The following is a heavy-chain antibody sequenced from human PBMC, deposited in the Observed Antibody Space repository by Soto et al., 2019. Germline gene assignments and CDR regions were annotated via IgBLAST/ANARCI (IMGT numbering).Heavy chain of an antibody. J-gene: IGHJ4*02. CDR1: GFTFTTYA. D-gene: IGHD5-12*01. CDR3: AQGESGYARTSYFEY. Sequence: HPGGSLRLSCAASGFTFTTYAMSWVRQAPGKGLEWVSAVSGSGGSTYYADSVKGRFTISRDNSKNTLYLQMNSLRAEDTAVYYCAQGESGYARTSYFEYWGQGTLVTVSS. V-gene: IGHV3-23*01. CDR2: VSGSGGST.